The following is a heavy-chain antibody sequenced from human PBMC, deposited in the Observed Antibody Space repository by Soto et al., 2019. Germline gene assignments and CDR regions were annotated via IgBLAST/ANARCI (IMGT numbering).Heavy chain of an antibody. CDR3: ARPNYVWGSYRYGYFDY. V-gene: IGHV1-18*01. Sequence: QVQLVQSGAEVKKPGASVKVSCKASGYTFTSYGISWVRQAPGQGLEWMGWISAYNGNTNYAQKLQGRVTITTDTSTSTAYMELRSLRSDDTAVYYCARPNYVWGSYRYGYFDYWGQGTLVTVSS. CDR1: GYTFTSYG. CDR2: ISAYNGNT. D-gene: IGHD3-16*02. J-gene: IGHJ4*02.